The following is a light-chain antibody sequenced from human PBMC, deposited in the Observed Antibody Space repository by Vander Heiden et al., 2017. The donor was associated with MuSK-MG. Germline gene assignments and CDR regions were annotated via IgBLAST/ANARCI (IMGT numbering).Light chain of an antibody. CDR2: EDN. J-gene: IGLJ3*02. CDR1: DLGDKY. V-gene: IGLV3-1*01. CDR3: QTWESSTAV. Sequence: YDLTQPPPVSVFPGQTATLTCPGNDLGDKYACWYQQKPGQSPVLVIYEDNKRPSGIPERISGSNSGNTATLTITGTQALDEADYYCQTWESSTAVFGGGTKLTVL.